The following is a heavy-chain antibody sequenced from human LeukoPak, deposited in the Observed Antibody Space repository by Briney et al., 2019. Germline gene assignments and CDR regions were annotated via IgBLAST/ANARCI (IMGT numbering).Heavy chain of an antibody. J-gene: IGHJ4*02. V-gene: IGHV4-4*02. CDR1: GGSITTTNW. D-gene: IGHD3-10*01. CDR3: ARSDGSGSYPAHLFDY. Sequence: PSGTLSVTCGVSGGSITTTNWWTWVRQPPGKGLEWIGEVHLDGRTNYNPSLESRLTISVDLSENHISLRLTSVTAADTAVYYCARSDGSGSYPAHLFDYWGQGTLVTVSS. CDR2: VHLDGRT.